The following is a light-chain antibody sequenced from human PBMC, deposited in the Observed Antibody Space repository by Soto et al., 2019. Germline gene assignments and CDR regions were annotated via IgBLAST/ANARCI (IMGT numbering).Light chain of an antibody. V-gene: IGKV3-15*01. CDR1: QSVNNN. CDR2: GAS. Sequence: EVVLTQSPSTLSVSTGERATVSCRASQSVNNNLAWYQQKPGQAPRLLIYGASTRATGVPARFSASGSGTEFTLTISSLQSEDFAVYYCQQFNDWPPWTFGQGTKVAIK. J-gene: IGKJ1*01. CDR3: QQFNDWPPWT.